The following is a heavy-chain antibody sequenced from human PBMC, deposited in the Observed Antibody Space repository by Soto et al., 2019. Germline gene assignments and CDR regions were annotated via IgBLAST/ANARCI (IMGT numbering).Heavy chain of an antibody. J-gene: IGHJ5*02. V-gene: IGHV4-39*01. CDR1: GGSISSSSYY. Sequence: PSETLSLTCTVSGGSISSSSYYWGWIRQPPGRGLEWIGSIYYSGSTYYNPSLKSRVTISVDTSKNQFSLKLSSVTAADTAVYYCARHELGTPTVTTPMFDPWGQGTLVTVSS. D-gene: IGHD4-4*01. CDR2: IYYSGST. CDR3: ARHELGTPTVTTPMFDP.